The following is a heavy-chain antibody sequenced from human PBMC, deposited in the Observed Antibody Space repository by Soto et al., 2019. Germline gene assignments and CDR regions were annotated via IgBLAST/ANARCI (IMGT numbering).Heavy chain of an antibody. J-gene: IGHJ6*03. V-gene: IGHV3-23*01. CDR1: GFTFSSYA. CDR3: AKGTGDSSGWHYYYMDV. D-gene: IGHD6-19*01. Sequence: GGSLRLSCAASGFTFSSYAMSWVRQAPGKGLEWVSAISGSGGSTYYADSVKGRFTISRDNSKNTLYLQMNSLRAEDTAVYYCAKGTGDSSGWHYYYMDVWGKGTTVTVSS. CDR2: ISGSGGST.